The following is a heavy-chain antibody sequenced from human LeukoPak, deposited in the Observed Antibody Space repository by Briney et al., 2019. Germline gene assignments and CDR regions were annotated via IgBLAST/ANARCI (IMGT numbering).Heavy chain of an antibody. CDR3: ARGRYYGSGSKNWFDS. CDR1: GYTFTSYG. J-gene: IGHJ5*01. V-gene: IGHV1-69*04. CDR2: IIPILGIA. D-gene: IGHD3-10*01. Sequence: SVKVSCKASGYTFTSYGISWVRQAPGQGLEWMGRIIPILGIATYAQKFQDRVTITADRSTSTAYMELSSLRSEDTAVYYCARGRYYGSGSKNWFDSWGQGTPVTVSS.